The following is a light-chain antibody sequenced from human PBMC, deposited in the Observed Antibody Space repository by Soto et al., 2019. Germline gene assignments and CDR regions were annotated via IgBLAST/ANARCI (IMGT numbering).Light chain of an antibody. CDR2: DAS. V-gene: IGKV3-11*01. J-gene: IGKJ4*01. CDR3: QQRSNWPLT. Sequence: EIVLTQSPATLSLSPGERATLSCRASQSVSSYLAWYQQKPGQAPRLLIYDASNRATGVQARFSGSGSGTDSSLTIGSLEPEDFAVYYCQQRSNWPLTFGGGTKVEIK. CDR1: QSVSSY.